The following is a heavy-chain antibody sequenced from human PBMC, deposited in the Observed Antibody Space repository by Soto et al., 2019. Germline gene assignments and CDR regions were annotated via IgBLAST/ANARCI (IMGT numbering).Heavy chain of an antibody. CDR3: AREGGGSGWFDY. Sequence: GGSLRLSCAASGFTASSNYMSWVRQAPGKGLEWVSVIYSGGSTYYADSVKGRFTISRDNSKNTLYLQMNSLRAEDTAVYYCAREGGGSGWFDYWGQGTLVTVSS. CDR1: GFTASSNY. D-gene: IGHD6-19*01. J-gene: IGHJ4*02. CDR2: IYSGGST. V-gene: IGHV3-53*01.